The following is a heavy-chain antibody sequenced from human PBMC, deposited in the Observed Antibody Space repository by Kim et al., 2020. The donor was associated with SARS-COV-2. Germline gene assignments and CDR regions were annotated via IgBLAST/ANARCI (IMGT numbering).Heavy chain of an antibody. Sequence: GGSLRLSCAASGFTFSSYGMHWVRQAPGKGLEWVAVIWYDGSNKYYADPVKGRFTISRDNSKNTLYLQMNSLRAEDTAVYYCARDISWLVEGGPDYWGQGTLVTVSS. J-gene: IGHJ4*02. CDR3: ARDISWLVEGGPDY. V-gene: IGHV3-33*01. CDR1: GFTFSSYG. CDR2: IWYDGSNK. D-gene: IGHD6-19*01.